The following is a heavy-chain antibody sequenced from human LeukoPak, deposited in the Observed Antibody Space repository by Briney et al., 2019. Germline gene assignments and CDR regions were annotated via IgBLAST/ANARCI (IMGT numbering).Heavy chain of an antibody. V-gene: IGHV4-39*01. CDR3: ARQDRVFDAFDI. CDR2: IYYSGST. CDR1: GGSISSSSYS. J-gene: IGHJ3*02. Sequence: SETLSLTCTVSGGSISSSSYSWGWIRQPPGKGLEWIGSIYYSGSTYYNPSLKSRVTISVDTSKNQFSLKLSSVTAADTAVYYCARQDRVFDAFDIWGQGTMVTVSS.